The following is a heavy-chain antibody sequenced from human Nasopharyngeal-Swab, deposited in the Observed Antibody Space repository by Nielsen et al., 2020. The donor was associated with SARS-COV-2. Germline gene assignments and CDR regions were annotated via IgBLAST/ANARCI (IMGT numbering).Heavy chain of an antibody. D-gene: IGHD3-9*01. CDR3: ARGYDDTNFDY. CDR1: GFTFSSYW. V-gene: IGHV3-7*04. CDR2: IKQDGSEK. J-gene: IGHJ4*02. Sequence: GESLKISCAASGFTFSSYWMSWVRQAPGKGLEWVANIKQDGSEKYYVDSVKGRFTISRDNAKNTLYLQMNSLKVDDTALYFCARGYDDTNFDYWGQGTLVTVSS.